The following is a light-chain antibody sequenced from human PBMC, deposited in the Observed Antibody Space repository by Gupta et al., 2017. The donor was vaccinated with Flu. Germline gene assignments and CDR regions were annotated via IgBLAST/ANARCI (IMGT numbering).Light chain of an antibody. CDR3: QQSYTTPPT. CDR1: QSMTIY. V-gene: IGKV1-39*01. J-gene: IGKJ4*01. Sequence: DIQMTQSPSSLSASVGDRVTITCRASQSMTIYLNWYQQRPGKAPKLMIYAVSNLESGVPSRFSGSGSGTDFTLTISSLQPEDFATYYCQQSYTTPPTFGRGTKVQIK. CDR2: AVS.